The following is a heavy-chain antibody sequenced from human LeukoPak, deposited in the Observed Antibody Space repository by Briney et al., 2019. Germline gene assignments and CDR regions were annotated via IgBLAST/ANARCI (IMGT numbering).Heavy chain of an antibody. V-gene: IGHV4-61*02. CDR1: GGSISSGSYY. D-gene: IGHD6-13*01. J-gene: IGHJ3*02. CDR2: IYTTGST. CDR3: ARGIAAAPERAFDI. Sequence: PSQTLSLTCTVSGGSISSGSYYWSWIRQPAGKGLEWIGRIYTTGSTDYNPSLKSRVTMSVDSSNIHFSLKMSSVTAADTALYYCARGIAAAPERAFDIWGQGTMVTVSS.